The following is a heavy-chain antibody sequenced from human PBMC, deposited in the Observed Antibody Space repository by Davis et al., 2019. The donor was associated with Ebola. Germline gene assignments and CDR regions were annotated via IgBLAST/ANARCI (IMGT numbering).Heavy chain of an antibody. V-gene: IGHV3-74*01. J-gene: IGHJ4*02. CDR3: ARDRSSSSSRDFDY. D-gene: IGHD6-6*01. CDR1: GFTFSSYW. CDR2: VSGDGRIT. Sequence: GESLKISCAASGFTFSSYWMHWVRQAPGKGLVWVSRVSGDGRITNYADSVKDRFTISRDNAKNTVYLQLNSLRDEDTALYYCARDRSSSSSRDFDYWGQGTLVTVSS.